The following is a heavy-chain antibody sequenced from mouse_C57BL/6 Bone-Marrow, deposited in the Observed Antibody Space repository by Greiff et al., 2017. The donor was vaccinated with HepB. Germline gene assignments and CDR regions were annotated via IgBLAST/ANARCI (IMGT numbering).Heavy chain of an antibody. Sequence: QVQLQQSGAELVKPGASVKMSCKASGYTFTSYWITWVKQRPGQGLEWIGDIYPGSGSTNYNEKFKSKATLTVDTSSSTAYMQLSSLTSEDSAVYYCARRFYYYGSSYEYYAMDYWGQGTSVTVSS. V-gene: IGHV1-55*01. CDR3: ARRFYYYGSSYEYYAMDY. CDR1: GYTFTSYW. CDR2: IYPGSGST. J-gene: IGHJ4*01. D-gene: IGHD1-1*01.